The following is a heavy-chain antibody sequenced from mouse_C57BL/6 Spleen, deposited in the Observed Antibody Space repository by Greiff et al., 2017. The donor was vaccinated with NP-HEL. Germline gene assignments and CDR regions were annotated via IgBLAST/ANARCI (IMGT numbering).Heavy chain of an antibody. Sequence: EVQLVESGGGLVQPKGSLKLSCAASGFSFNTYAMHWVRQAPGKGLEWVARIRSKSNNYATYYADSVKDRFTISRDDSESRLYLQMNNLKTEDTAMYYCASYYYDYAGFDDWGQGTTLTAAS. J-gene: IGHJ2*01. D-gene: IGHD2-4*01. CDR3: ASYYYDYAGFDD. CDR2: IRSKSNNYAT. CDR1: GFSFNTYA. V-gene: IGHV10-1*01.